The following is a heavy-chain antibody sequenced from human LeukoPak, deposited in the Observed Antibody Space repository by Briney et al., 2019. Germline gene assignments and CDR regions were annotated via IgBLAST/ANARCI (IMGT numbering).Heavy chain of an antibody. J-gene: IGHJ5*02. CDR1: GFTFSNYA. V-gene: IGHV3-23*01. CDR2: ISGSGGST. D-gene: IGHD3-10*01. CDR3: ARAGGGITMVRGVIITDNWFDP. Sequence: PGGSLRLSCAASGFTFSNYAMSWVRQAPGKGLEWVSVISGSGGSTYYADSVKGRFTISRDNAKNSLYLQMNSLRAEDTAVYYCARAGGGITMVRGVIITDNWFDPWGQGTLVTVSS.